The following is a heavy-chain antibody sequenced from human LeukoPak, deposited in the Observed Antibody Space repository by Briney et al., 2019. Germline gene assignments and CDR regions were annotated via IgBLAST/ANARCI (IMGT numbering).Heavy chain of an antibody. D-gene: IGHD3-10*01. CDR1: GYTLTELS. J-gene: IGHJ6*02. Sequence: ASVKVSCKVSGYTLTELSMHWVRQAPGKGLEWMGGFDPEDGETIYAQKFQGRVTMTEDTSTDTAYMELSSVRSEDTAVYYCATGAYGSGSYYLALSDYYYGMDVWGQGTTVTVSS. CDR2: FDPEDGET. CDR3: ATGAYGSGSYYLALSDYYYGMDV. V-gene: IGHV1-24*01.